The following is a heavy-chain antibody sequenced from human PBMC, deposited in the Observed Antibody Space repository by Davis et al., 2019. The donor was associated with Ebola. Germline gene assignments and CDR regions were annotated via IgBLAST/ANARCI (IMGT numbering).Heavy chain of an antibody. J-gene: IGHJ3*02. CDR3: AKSTRDDPFDI. CDR2: KKQDGGER. Sequence: SLNTSCAASCFTSSNSLLCLLRPAPRKGLERVANKKQDGGERYPVDSVKGRFTISRDNAKNTLYLQMNSLRAEDTAMYYCAKSTRDDPFDIWGQGTMVTVSS. V-gene: IGHV3-7*03. CDR1: CFTSSNSL.